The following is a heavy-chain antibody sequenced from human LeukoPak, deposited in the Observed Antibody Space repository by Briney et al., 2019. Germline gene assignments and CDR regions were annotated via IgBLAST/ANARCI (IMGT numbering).Heavy chain of an antibody. CDR1: GGTFSSYA. CDR3: ATPHSSSWSSPLFGYYYGMDV. Sequence: GSSVKVSCKASGGTFSSYAISWVRQAPGQGLEWMGRIIPILGIANYAQKFQGRVTITADKSTSTAYMELSSLRSEDTAVYYCATPHSSSWSSPLFGYYYGMDVWGQGTTVTVSS. J-gene: IGHJ6*02. CDR2: IIPILGIA. V-gene: IGHV1-69*04. D-gene: IGHD6-13*01.